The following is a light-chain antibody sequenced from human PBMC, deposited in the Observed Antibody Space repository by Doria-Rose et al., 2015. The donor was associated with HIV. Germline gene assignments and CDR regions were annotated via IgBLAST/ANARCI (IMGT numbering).Light chain of an antibody. Sequence: TQSPGTLSLSPGERATLSCRASQRFSRTYLAWYQQKPGQAPGLLIYDGSTRATGIPDRFSASGSGTDFTLTINRLEPEDFALYYCHQYGTSWTFGQGTKVEI. CDR3: HQYGTSWT. V-gene: IGKV3-20*01. CDR1: QRFSRTY. CDR2: DGS. J-gene: IGKJ1*01.